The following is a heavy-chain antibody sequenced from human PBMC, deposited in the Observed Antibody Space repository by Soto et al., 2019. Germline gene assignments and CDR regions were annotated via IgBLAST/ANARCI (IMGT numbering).Heavy chain of an antibody. CDR2: IYYRGST. CDR1: GGSISGYY. CDR3: ARQQLLPFYYALDV. J-gene: IGHJ6*02. V-gene: IGHV4-59*01. D-gene: IGHD6-13*01. Sequence: PSETLSLTCTVSGGSISGYYWSWIRQSPGKGLEYIGYIYYRGSTNYNPSLKSRVTMSVDTSRNQFSLKVNSVTAADTAVYYCARQQLLPFYYALDVWGQGPRSPSP.